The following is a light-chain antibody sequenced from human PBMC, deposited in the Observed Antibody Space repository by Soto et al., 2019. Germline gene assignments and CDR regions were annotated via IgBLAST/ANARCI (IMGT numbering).Light chain of an antibody. Sequence: DIVLTQSPGTLSLSPGERATLSCRASRSVSSTYLAWYQHKPGQAPRLLIYGTSSRATGIPDRFSGSGSVTDFSLTISRLEPEDFAVYYCHQYGGSPGTFGGGTKVEIK. V-gene: IGKV3-20*01. CDR1: RSVSSTY. CDR3: HQYGGSPGT. J-gene: IGKJ4*01. CDR2: GTS.